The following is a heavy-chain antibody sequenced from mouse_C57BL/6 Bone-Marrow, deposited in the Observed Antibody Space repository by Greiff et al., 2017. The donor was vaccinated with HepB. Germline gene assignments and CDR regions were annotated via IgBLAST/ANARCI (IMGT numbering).Heavy chain of an antibody. CDR1: GYAFSSSW. CDR2: IYPGDGDT. Sequence: QVQLQQSGPELVKPGASVKISCKASGYAFSSSWMNWVKQRPGKGLEWIGRIYPGDGDTNYNGKFKGKATLTADKSSSTAYMQLSSLTSEDSAVYFCASPPFLGSSYLYFDYWGQGTTLTVSS. J-gene: IGHJ2*01. V-gene: IGHV1-82*01. CDR3: ASPPFLGSSYLYFDY. D-gene: IGHD1-1*01.